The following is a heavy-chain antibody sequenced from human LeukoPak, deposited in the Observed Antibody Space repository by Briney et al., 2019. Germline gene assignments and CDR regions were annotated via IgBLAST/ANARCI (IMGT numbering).Heavy chain of an antibody. Sequence: GGSLRLSCVASGLTVSNHWMSWVRQAPGKGLEWVANIREERGQEYYVGSVKGRFTISKNSAKNSLYLQMNTLRVEDTAMYYCASLDTAKQPLANHWGQGTLVTVSS. D-gene: IGHD5-18*01. CDR2: IREERGQE. CDR3: ASLDTAKQPLANH. V-gene: IGHV3-7*03. J-gene: IGHJ5*02. CDR1: GLTVSNHW.